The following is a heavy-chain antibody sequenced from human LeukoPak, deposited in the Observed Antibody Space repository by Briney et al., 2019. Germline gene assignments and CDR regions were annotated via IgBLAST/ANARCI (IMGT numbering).Heavy chain of an antibody. V-gene: IGHV3-33*01. CDR1: GFTFSSYG. J-gene: IGHJ4*02. CDR3: ARDAVGATRPRVPDY. CDR2: IGYDGSNK. D-gene: IGHD1-26*01. Sequence: GGSLRLSCAASGFTFSSYGMHWVRQAPGKGLEWVAVIGYDGSNKYYADSVKGRFTISRDNSKNTLYLQMYSLRAEDTAVYYCARDAVGATRPRVPDYWGQGTLVTVSS.